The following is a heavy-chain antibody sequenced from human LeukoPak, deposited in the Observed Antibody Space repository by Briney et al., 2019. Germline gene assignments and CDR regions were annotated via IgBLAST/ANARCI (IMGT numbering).Heavy chain of an antibody. D-gene: IGHD1-7*01. CDR3: ARNRFPITGTTNNYYYMDV. CDR2: IWNDGSNK. Sequence: PGRSLRLSCAASGFTFSIYGMHWVRQAPGKGLEWVAVIWNDGSNKYYADSGKGRFTISRDNSKNTLYLQMNSLRAEDMAVYYCARNRFPITGTTNNYYYMDVWGKGTTVTVSS. CDR1: GFTFSIYG. J-gene: IGHJ6*03. V-gene: IGHV3-33*01.